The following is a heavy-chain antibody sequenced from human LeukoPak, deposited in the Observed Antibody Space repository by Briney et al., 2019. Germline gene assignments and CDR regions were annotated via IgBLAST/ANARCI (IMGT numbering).Heavy chain of an antibody. V-gene: IGHV3-21*01. J-gene: IGHJ4*02. CDR2: ISSSSSYI. D-gene: IGHD5-18*01. Sequence: PGGSLRLSCAASGFTFSSYSMNWVRQAPGKGLEWVSSISSSSSYIYYADSVKGRFTISRDNDKNALYLQMNNLSAEDAPVYYCARDFKTGGYTDYWGQGTLVTVSS. CDR3: ARDFKTGGYTDY. CDR1: GFTFSSYS.